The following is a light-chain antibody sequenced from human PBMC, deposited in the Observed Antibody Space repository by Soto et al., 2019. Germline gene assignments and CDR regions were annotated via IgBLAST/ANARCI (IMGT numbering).Light chain of an antibody. CDR3: QQYHDWPPIT. CDR1: QTVRYF. Sequence: EIVMTQSPATLSVSPGERATLSCRASQTVRYFLAWYQQKPGQAPRLLIYGTSTRAPGVPARFSGSGSGTDFTLTISSLQPEDFAVYYCQQYHDWPPITFGQGTRLEIK. V-gene: IGKV3-15*01. J-gene: IGKJ5*01. CDR2: GTS.